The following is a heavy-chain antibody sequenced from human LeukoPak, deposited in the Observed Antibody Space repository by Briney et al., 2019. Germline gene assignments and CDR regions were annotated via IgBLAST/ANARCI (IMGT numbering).Heavy chain of an antibody. V-gene: IGHV1-18*01. Sequence: GASVKVSCKASGYTFTSYGISWVRQAPGQGLEWVGWISAYNGNTNYAQKLQGRVTMTTDTSTSTAYMELRSLRSDDTAVYYCARVLFADIVVVPAAQRYMDVWGKGTTVTVSS. CDR1: GYTFTSYG. D-gene: IGHD2-2*01. J-gene: IGHJ6*03. CDR3: ARVLFADIVVVPAAQRYMDV. CDR2: ISAYNGNT.